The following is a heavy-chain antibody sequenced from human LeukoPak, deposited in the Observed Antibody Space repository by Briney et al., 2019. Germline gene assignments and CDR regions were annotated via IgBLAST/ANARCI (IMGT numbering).Heavy chain of an antibody. Sequence: GSLRLPCEASGFSLSISGMNWVRQAPGKGLEWVSYISSSSDLMSYVDSVKGRFTVSRDNAKNSLFLQMNSLRDEDTAVYYCARVLRGLYNLGDWGQGTLVTVSS. CDR3: ARVLRGLYNLGD. CDR2: ISSSSDLM. CDR1: GFSLSISG. D-gene: IGHD3-10*01. V-gene: IGHV3-48*02. J-gene: IGHJ4*02.